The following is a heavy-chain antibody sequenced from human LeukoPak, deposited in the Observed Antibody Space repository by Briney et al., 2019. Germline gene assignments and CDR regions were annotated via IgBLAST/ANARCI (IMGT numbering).Heavy chain of an antibody. D-gene: IGHD3-10*01. CDR1: GYTFTSYG. Sequence: ASVKVSCKASGYTFTSYGISWVRQAPGQGVEWMGWISAYNGNTNYAQKLQGRVTMTTDTSTSTAYMELRSLRSDDTAVYYCAGSIFGSGVEDAFDIWGQGTMVTVSS. V-gene: IGHV1-18*01. CDR3: AGSIFGSGVEDAFDI. J-gene: IGHJ3*02. CDR2: ISAYNGNT.